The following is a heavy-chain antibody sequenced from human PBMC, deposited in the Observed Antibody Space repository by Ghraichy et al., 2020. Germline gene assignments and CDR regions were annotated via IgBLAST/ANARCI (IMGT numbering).Heavy chain of an antibody. D-gene: IGHD2-15*01. J-gene: IGHJ5*02. CDR3: ARDLYCSGATCHWTPNWFDP. Sequence: GGSLRLSCAASAFTFSSHAMHWVRQAPGKGLEWVAVISYDGSNKYYADSVKGRFTISRDNSKNTLYLQMNSLRVEDTAVYYCARDLYCSGATCHWTPNWFDPWGQGTLVTVAS. CDR2: ISYDGSNK. V-gene: IGHV3-30-3*01. CDR1: AFTFSSHA.